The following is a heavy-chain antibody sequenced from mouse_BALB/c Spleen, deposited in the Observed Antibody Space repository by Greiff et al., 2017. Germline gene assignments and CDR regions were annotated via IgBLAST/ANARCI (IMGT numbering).Heavy chain of an antibody. CDR3: ARSPHYYGSSYYAMDY. CDR2: ISSGSSTI. D-gene: IGHD1-1*01. Sequence: EVKVEESGGGLVKPGGSLKLSCAASGFAFSSYDMSWVRQTPEQRLEWVAYISSGSSTIYYADTVKGRFTISRDNPKNTLFLQMTSLRSEDTAMYYCARSPHYYGSSYYAMDYWGQGTSVTVSS. J-gene: IGHJ4*01. V-gene: IGHV5-12-1*01. CDR1: GFAFSSYD.